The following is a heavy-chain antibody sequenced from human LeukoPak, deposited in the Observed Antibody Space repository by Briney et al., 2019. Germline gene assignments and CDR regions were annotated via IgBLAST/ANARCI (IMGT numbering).Heavy chain of an antibody. CDR3: AAYDSSGYNDY. J-gene: IGHJ4*02. CDR2: IKQDGSEK. D-gene: IGHD3-22*01. CDR1: GFTFSSYW. V-gene: IGHV3-7*01. Sequence: GGSLRLSCAASGFTFSSYWMSWVRQAPGKGLEWVANIKQDGSEKYYVDSVKGRFTISRDNAKNSLYLQMNSLRAEDAAVYYCAAYDSSGYNDYWGQGTLVTVSS.